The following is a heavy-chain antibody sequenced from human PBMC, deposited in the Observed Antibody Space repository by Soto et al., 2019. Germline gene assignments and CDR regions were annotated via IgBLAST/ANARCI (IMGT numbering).Heavy chain of an antibody. CDR1: GYGFAGYW. V-gene: IGHV5-10-1*01. CDR3: ARQIYDSDTGPNFQYYFDS. Sequence: PGESLKSSCNGSGYGFAGYWITWVRQKPCKALEWMGRIDPSDSQTYYSPSFRGHVTISVTKSITTVFLQWSSLRASDTAMYYCARQIYDSDTGPNFQYYFDSWGQGTPVTVSS. D-gene: IGHD3-22*01. J-gene: IGHJ4*02. CDR2: IDPSDSQT.